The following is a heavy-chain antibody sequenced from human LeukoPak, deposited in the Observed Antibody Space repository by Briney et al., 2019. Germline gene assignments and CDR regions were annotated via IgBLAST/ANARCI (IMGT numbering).Heavy chain of an antibody. D-gene: IGHD1-20*01. V-gene: IGHV4-59*02. Sequence: PSETLSLTCTVSGGSVSRYYWSWIRQPPGKGLEWIGYMYYSGSTNYNPSLKSRVTISVDTSKNQFSLKLSSVTAADTAVYYCARALRARITGTTASVYGMDVWGQGTTVTVSS. CDR2: MYYSGST. J-gene: IGHJ6*02. CDR1: GGSVSRYY. CDR3: ARALRARITGTTASVYGMDV.